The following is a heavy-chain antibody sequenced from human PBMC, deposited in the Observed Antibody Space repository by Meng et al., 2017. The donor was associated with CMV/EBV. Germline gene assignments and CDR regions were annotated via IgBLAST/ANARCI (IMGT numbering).Heavy chain of an antibody. CDR3: ALAEYSSSLFDY. V-gene: IGHV1-46*01. Sequence: QVQLVQSGAEVKKPGASVKVSCKASGYTLTSYYMHWVRQAPGQGLEWMRIINPSGGSTSYAQKFQGRVTMTRDTSTSTVYMELSSLRSEDTAVYYCALAEYSSSLFDYWGQGTLVTVSS. CDR2: INPSGGST. CDR1: GYTLTSYY. D-gene: IGHD6-13*01. J-gene: IGHJ4*02.